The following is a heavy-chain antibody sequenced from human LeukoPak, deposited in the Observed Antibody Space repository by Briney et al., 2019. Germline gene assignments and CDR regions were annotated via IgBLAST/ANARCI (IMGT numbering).Heavy chain of an antibody. CDR3: ARGDCSGGSCYSTFDY. D-gene: IGHD2-15*01. Sequence: SETLSLTCTVSGGSISSYYWSWIRQPPREGLEWIGYIYYSGSTNYNPSLKSRVTISVDTSKNQFSLKLSSVTAADTAVYYCARGDCSGGSCYSTFDYWGQGTLVTVSS. CDR2: IYYSGST. CDR1: GGSISSYY. V-gene: IGHV4-59*01. J-gene: IGHJ4*02.